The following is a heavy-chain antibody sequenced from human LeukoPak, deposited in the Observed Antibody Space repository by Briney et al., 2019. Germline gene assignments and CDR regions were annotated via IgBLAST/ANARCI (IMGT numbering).Heavy chain of an antibody. V-gene: IGHV1-46*01. J-gene: IGHJ4*02. D-gene: IGHD2-8*01. CDR2: INLSGGST. CDR1: GYTFTSYH. CDR3: ARDYVDDIPMIKDY. Sequence: AAVNVSCKASGYTFTSYHMHWVRQAPGQGLEWMGKINLSGGSTTYAQKFQGRVTMTRDTSTSTVYMELSSLRSEDTAVYYGARDYVDDIPMIKDYWGQGTLVTVSS.